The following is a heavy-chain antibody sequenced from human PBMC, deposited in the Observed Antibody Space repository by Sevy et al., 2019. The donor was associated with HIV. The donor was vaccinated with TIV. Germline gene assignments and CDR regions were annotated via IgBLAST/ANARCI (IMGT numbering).Heavy chain of an antibody. J-gene: IGHJ3*02. V-gene: IGHV4-59*01. Sequence: SETLSPTCTVSGGSISSYYWSWIRQPPGKGLEWIGYIYYSGSTNYNPSLKSRVTISVDTSKNQFSLKLSSVTAADTAVYYCARDPPGDAFDIWGQGTMVTVSS. CDR1: GGSISSYY. CDR3: ARDPPGDAFDI. CDR2: IYYSGST.